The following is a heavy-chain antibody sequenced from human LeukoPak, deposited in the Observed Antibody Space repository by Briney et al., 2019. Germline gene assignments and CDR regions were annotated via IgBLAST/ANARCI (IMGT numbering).Heavy chain of an antibody. Sequence: GGSLRLSCAASGFTFDDYAMHWVRQAPGKGLEWVSGISWNSGSIGYADSVKGRFTISRDNAKNSLYLQMNSLRAEDTALYYCAKDSSIMESGAFDIWGQGTMVTVSS. J-gene: IGHJ3*02. D-gene: IGHD2-21*01. CDR3: AKDSSIMESGAFDI. CDR2: ISWNSGSI. V-gene: IGHV3-9*01. CDR1: GFTFDDYA.